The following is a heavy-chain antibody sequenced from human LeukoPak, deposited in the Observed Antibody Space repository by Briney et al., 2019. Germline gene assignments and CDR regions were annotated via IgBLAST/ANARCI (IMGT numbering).Heavy chain of an antibody. CDR1: GFTVSRNY. V-gene: IGHV3-66*01. CDR2: IYSGGST. CDR3: ARDCDKYSSSSCP. D-gene: IGHD6-6*01. J-gene: IGHJ5*02. Sequence: GGSLRLSCAASGFTVSRNYMSWVRQAPGKGLEWVSVIYSGGSTYYADSVKGRFTISRDNAKNSLYLQMNSLRAEDTAVYYCARDCDKYSSSSCPWGQGTLVTVSS.